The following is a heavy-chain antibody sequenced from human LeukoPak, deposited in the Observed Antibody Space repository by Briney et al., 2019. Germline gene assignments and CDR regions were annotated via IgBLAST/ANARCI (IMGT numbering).Heavy chain of an antibody. J-gene: IGHJ4*02. Sequence: GGSLRLSCAASGFTFDDYAMQWVRQAPGKGLGWVSLISRDGGSTYYADSVKGRFTISRDNSKNSLYLQMNSLRAEDTALYYCAKDIAVAGKGMDYWGQGTLVTVSS. CDR1: GFTFDDYA. V-gene: IGHV3-43D*04. CDR2: ISRDGGST. D-gene: IGHD6-19*01. CDR3: AKDIAVAGKGMDY.